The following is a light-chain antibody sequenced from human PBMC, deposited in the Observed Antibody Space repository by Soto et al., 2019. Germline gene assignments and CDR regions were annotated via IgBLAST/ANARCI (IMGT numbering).Light chain of an antibody. CDR3: QQRSNWPTT. CDR2: DAS. CDR1: QSVSSY. V-gene: IGKV3-11*01. J-gene: IGKJ1*01. Sequence: DIVLTQSPVTLSLSPGERATLTCRASQSVSSYLAWYQQKPGQAPRLLIYDASNRATGIPARFSGSGSGTDFTLTISSLEPEDFAVYYCQQRSNWPTTFGQGTKVDIK.